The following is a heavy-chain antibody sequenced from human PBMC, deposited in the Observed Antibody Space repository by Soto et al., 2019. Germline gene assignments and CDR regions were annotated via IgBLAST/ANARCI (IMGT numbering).Heavy chain of an antibody. D-gene: IGHD4-4*01. CDR3: ATLGDYSNDYYYGMDV. CDR1: GYTFTSYA. V-gene: IGHV1-46*01. CDR2: INPSGGST. J-gene: IGHJ6*02. Sequence: ASVKVSCKASGYTFTSYAMHWVRQAPGQGLEWMGIINPSGGSTSYAQKFQGRVTMTRDTSTSTVYMELSSLRSEDTAVYYCATLGDYSNDYYYGMDVRGQGTTVTVSS.